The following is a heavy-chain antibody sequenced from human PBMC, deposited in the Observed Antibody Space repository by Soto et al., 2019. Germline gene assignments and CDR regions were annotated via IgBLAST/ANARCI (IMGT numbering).Heavy chain of an antibody. J-gene: IGHJ4*02. CDR1: GGSINTYY. D-gene: IGHD3-9*01. Sequence: ETLSLTCAVSGGSINTYYWSWVRQPPGKGLEWIGNIHHSGSTNYNPSLNSRVTISIDTSKNKLSLWLNSVTAADTAVYFCARARYYDWCFDLWGLGTPVTVSS. CDR2: IHHSGST. V-gene: IGHV4-59*01. CDR3: ARARYYDWCFDL.